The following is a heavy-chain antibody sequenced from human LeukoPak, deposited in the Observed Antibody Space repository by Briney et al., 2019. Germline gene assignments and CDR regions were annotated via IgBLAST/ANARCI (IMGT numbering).Heavy chain of an antibody. Sequence: SETLSLTCTVSGGSISSYYWSWIRQPPGKGLEWIGYIYYRGSTNYNPSLKSRVTISVDTSKNQFSLKLSSVTAADTAVYYCATSYSSGWYHHDYWGQGTMVTVSS. V-gene: IGHV4-59*01. CDR3: ATSYSSGWYHHDY. CDR1: GGSISSYY. D-gene: IGHD6-19*01. J-gene: IGHJ4*02. CDR2: IYYRGST.